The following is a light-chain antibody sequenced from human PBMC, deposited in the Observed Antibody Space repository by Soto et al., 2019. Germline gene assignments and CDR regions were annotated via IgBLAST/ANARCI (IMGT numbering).Light chain of an antibody. Sequence: DIQMTQSPSTLSASVGDRVTVTCRASQSINSWFAWYQQKPGKAPKLLIYDASSLQSGVPSRFTGSGSGTEFTLTISSLQPDDFATYYCQQYNSYSRTFGQGTKVDIK. V-gene: IGKV1-5*01. J-gene: IGKJ1*01. CDR3: QQYNSYSRT. CDR2: DAS. CDR1: QSINSW.